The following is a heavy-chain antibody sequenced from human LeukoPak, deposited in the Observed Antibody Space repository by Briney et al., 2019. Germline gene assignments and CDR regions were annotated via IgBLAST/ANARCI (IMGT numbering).Heavy chain of an antibody. CDR1: GYTLTELP. V-gene: IGHV1-24*01. CDR2: FDPEDGRT. Sequence: ASVKVSCKVSGYTLTELPIHWGGQAPEKGLEWMGGFDPEDGRTIYAQRFQGRLTMTKDTSTDTSYMELSSLTSEDTAVYYCGRGFSIDYWGQGTLVTVSS. D-gene: IGHD3-10*01. J-gene: IGHJ4*02. CDR3: GRGFSIDY.